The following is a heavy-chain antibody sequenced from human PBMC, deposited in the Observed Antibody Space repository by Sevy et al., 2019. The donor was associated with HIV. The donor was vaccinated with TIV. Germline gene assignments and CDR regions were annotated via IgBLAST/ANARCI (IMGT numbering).Heavy chain of an antibody. CDR1: GFTFSYYS. CDR3: ALERLSSDVAEYFQN. J-gene: IGHJ1*01. V-gene: IGHV3-30-3*01. D-gene: IGHD1-1*01. CDR2: ISYDGGSK. Sequence: GGSLRLSCATSGFTFSYYSMHWVRQAPGKGLEWVSTISYDGGSKHYADSVQGRFSISRDNFKNSLSLQMNSLRVEDTAMYYCALERLSSDVAEYFQNWGQGTLVTVSS.